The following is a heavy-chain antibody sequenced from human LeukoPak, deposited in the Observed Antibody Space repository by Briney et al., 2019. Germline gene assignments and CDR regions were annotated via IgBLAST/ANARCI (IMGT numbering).Heavy chain of an antibody. Sequence: PGGSLRLSCAASGFTFSRYSMNWIRQAPGKGLEWVSSISSSSYYIYYADSAKRRFTISRDNAKNSLYLQMNSLRAEDTAVYYCARYGAAAGTGVDYWGQGTLVTVSS. CDR2: ISSSSYYI. CDR3: ARYGAAAGTGVDY. CDR1: GFTFSRYS. V-gene: IGHV3-21*01. J-gene: IGHJ4*02. D-gene: IGHD6-13*01.